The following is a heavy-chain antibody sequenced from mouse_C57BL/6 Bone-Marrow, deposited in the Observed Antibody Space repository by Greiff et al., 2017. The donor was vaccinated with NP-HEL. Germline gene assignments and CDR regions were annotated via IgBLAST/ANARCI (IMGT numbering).Heavy chain of an antibody. CDR2: IDPANGNT. Sequence: EVQLQQSVAELVRPGASVKLFCTASGFTIKNTYMHWVKQRPEQGLEWIGRIDPANGNTKYAPKFQGKATITADTSSNTAYLQLSSLTSEDTAIYYCAYYYGKGAMDYWGQGTSVTVSS. CDR3: AYYYGKGAMDY. CDR1: GFTIKNTY. J-gene: IGHJ4*01. D-gene: IGHD1-1*01. V-gene: IGHV14-3*01.